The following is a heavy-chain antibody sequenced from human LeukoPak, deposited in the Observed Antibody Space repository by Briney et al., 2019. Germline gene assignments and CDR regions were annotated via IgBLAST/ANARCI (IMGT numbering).Heavy chain of an antibody. CDR1: GFTFSSYA. CDR3: ARGRGYCSGGSCYSGNDY. CDR2: ISYDGSNK. Sequence: GGSLRLSCAASGFTFSSYAMHWVRQAPGKGLEWVAVISYDGSNKDYADSVKGRFTISRDNSKDTLYLQMNSLRAEDTAVYYCARGRGYCSGGSCYSGNDYWGQGTLVTVSS. V-gene: IGHV3-30*04. D-gene: IGHD2-15*01. J-gene: IGHJ4*02.